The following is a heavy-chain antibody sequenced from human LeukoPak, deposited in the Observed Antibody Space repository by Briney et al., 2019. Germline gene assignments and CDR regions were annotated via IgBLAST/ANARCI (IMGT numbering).Heavy chain of an antibody. D-gene: IGHD3-22*01. CDR2: ISSNGSTI. CDR1: GFTFSDYY. J-gene: IGHJ4*02. CDR3: STGLEIVVVIPLDC. Sequence: GGSLRLSCAASGFTFSDYYMSWIRQAPGKGLEWVSYISSNGSTIYYADSVKGRFTISRDNAKNSLYLQMNSLKTEDTAGYYCSTGLEIVVVIPLDCWGRGTLVTVSS. V-gene: IGHV3-11*01.